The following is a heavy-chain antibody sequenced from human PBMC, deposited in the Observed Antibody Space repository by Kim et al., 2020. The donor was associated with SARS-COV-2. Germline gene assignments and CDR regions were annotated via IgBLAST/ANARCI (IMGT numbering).Heavy chain of an antibody. CDR3: ARGRYSSSWYGNKYYFDY. CDR2: INHSGST. Sequence: SETLSLTCAVYGGSFSGYYWSWIRQPPGKGLEWIGEINHSGSTNYNPSLKSRVTISVDTSKNQFSLKLSSVTAADTAVYYCARGRYSSSWYGNKYYFDYWGPGTPGNVPS. J-gene: IGHJ4*02. V-gene: IGHV4-34*01. CDR1: GGSFSGYY. D-gene: IGHD6-13*01.